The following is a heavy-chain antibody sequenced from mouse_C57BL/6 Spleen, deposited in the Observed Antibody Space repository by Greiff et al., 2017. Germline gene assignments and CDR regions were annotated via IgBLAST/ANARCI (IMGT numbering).Heavy chain of an antibody. J-gene: IGHJ3*01. V-gene: IGHV1-53*01. Sequence: VELQQPGTELVKPGASVKLSCKASGYTFTSYWMHWVKQRPGQGLEWIGNINPSNGGTNYNEKFKSKATLTVDKSSSTAYMQLSSLTSEDSAVYYCARGGRDYDWFAYWGQGTLVTVSA. CDR3: ARGGRDYDWFAY. CDR2: INPSNGGT. CDR1: GYTFTSYW. D-gene: IGHD2-4*01.